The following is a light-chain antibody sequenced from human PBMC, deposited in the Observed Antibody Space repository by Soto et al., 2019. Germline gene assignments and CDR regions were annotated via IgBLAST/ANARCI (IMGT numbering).Light chain of an antibody. J-gene: IGLJ3*02. CDR2: LYDDGRH. V-gene: IGLV4-69*01. Sequence: QPVLTQSPSASASLGASVKLTCTLSSGHSNYAIAWHQQQPEKGPRYLMKLYDDGRHSRGDGIPDRFSGSSSGAERYLTISSLQSEDEADYYCQTWATGPGVFGGGTKLTVL. CDR3: QTWATGPGV. CDR1: SGHSNYA.